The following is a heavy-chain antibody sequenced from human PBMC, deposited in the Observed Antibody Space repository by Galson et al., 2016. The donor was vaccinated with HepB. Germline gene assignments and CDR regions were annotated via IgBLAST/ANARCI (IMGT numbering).Heavy chain of an antibody. V-gene: IGHV2-5*02. CDR1: GFSLSTGGVA. CDR3: ARWTYYDFWGGAEYNYFDP. J-gene: IGHJ5*02. Sequence: PALVKPIQTLTLPSTFSGFSLSTGGVAVGWSRQPPGRALEWRALIYGVDDNGSSTFLKSRLTITKYTSTNKVVLTMTNMDPVDTATYYCARWTYYDFWGGAEYNYFDPWGQGTLVTVSS. CDR2: IYGVDDN. D-gene: IGHD3-3*01.